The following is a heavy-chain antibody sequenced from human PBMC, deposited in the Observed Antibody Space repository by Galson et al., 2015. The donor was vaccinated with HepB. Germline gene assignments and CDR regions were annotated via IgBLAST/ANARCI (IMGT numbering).Heavy chain of an antibody. D-gene: IGHD3-9*01. CDR3: ATDRGDDILTGLMDV. J-gene: IGHJ6*02. CDR2: FDPEDGET. V-gene: IGHV1-24*01. Sequence: SVKVSCKVSGYTLTELSMHWVRQAPGKGLEWMGGFDPEDGETIYAQKFQGSVTMTEDTSTDTAYMELSSLRSEDTAVYYCATDRGDDILTGLMDVWGQGTTVTVSS. CDR1: GYTLTELS.